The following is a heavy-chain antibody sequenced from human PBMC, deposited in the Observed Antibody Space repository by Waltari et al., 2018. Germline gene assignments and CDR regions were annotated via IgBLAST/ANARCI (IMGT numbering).Heavy chain of an antibody. Sequence: EVQLVESGGGLVQPGRSLRLSCTASGFTFGDYAVSWVRQAPGKGLEWVGFIRSKTYGETTEYAASVKGRFTISRDDSKSIAYVQMNSLKTEDTAMYYCARGLGGYYYYYGMDVWGQWTTVTVSS. CDR3: ARGLGGYYYYYGMDV. CDR1: GFTFGDYA. D-gene: IGHD2-15*01. CDR2: IRSKTYGETT. J-gene: IGHJ6*02. V-gene: IGHV3-49*04.